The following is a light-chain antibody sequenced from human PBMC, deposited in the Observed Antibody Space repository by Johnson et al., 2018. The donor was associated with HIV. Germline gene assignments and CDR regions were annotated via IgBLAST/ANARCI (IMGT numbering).Light chain of an antibody. CDR1: SSNIGNNY. V-gene: IGLV1-51*01. CDR2: DNN. J-gene: IGLJ1*01. Sequence: HSVLTQPPSVSAAPGQKVTISCSGSSSNIGNNYVSWYQQLPGTAPKLLIYDNNKRPSGIPDRFSGSKSGTSATLGITGLQTGDEADYYFGTWDSSHYVFGTGTKVTVL. CDR3: GTWDSSHYV.